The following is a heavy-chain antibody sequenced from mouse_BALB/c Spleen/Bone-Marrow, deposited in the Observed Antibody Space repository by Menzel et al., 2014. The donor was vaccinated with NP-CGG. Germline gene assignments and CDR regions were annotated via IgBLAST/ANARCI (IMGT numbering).Heavy chain of an antibody. V-gene: IGHV5-9-4*01. CDR3: ARDSSGYFDY. J-gene: IGHJ2*01. D-gene: IGHD3-1*01. Sequence: EVMLVESGGGLVKPGGSLKLSCAASGFTFSYYGMSWVRQSPEKRLEWVAEVSSGGSYTYYPDTVTGRFTISRDNAKNTLYLEMSSLRSEDMAMYYCARDSSGYFDYWGQGTTLTVSS. CDR2: VSSGGSYT. CDR1: GFTFSYYG.